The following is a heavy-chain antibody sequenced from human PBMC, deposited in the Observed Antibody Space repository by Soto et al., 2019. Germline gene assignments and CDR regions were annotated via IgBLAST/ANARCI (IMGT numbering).Heavy chain of an antibody. CDR1: GFTFSSYG. D-gene: IGHD4-17*01. CDR2: ISYDGSNK. Sequence: GGSLRLSCAASGFTFSSYGMHWVRQAPGKGLEWVAVISYDGSNKYYADSVKGRFTISRDNSKNTLYLQMNSLRAEDTAVYYCAKEIPDYGDYGIDYCGQGTLVTVSS. CDR3: AKEIPDYGDYGIDY. J-gene: IGHJ4*02. V-gene: IGHV3-30*18.